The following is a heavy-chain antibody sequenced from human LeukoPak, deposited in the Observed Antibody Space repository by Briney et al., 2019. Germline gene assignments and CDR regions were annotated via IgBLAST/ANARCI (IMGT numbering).Heavy chain of an antibody. CDR1: GFTFSSYN. Sequence: SGGSLRLSCAASGFTFSSYNMNWVRQAPGKGLEWVSSISSSNIYYADSVKGRFTISRDNAKNSLYLQMKSLRAEDTAVYYCARAGFTFSDYFGSFFDYWGQGTLVTVSS. CDR3: ARAGFTFSDYFGSFFDY. CDR2: ISSSNI. V-gene: IGHV3-21*01. J-gene: IGHJ4*02. D-gene: IGHD3-10*01.